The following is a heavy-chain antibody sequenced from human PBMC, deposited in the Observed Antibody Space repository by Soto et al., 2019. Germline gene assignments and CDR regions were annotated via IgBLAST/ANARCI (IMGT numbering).Heavy chain of an antibody. D-gene: IGHD1-26*01. CDR2: IVVGSGNT. Sequence: SVKVSCKASGFTFTSSAVQWVRQARGQRLEWIGWIVVGSGNTNYAQKFQERVTITRDMSTSTAYMELSSLRSADTAVYYCAAKNVVGATLDYWGQGTLVTVS. CDR1: GFTFTSSA. V-gene: IGHV1-58*01. CDR3: AAKNVVGATLDY. J-gene: IGHJ4*02.